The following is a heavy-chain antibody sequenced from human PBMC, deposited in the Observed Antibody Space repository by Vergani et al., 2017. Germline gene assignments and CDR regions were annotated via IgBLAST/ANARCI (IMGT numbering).Heavy chain of an antibody. Sequence: QLVESGGGLVKPGGSRRLSCAASGFSFRTFSMFWVRQPPGKGLAWVSKISPDGRTTEYADSVRGRFTISRDNSKNTLYLQMNNLRAADTAVYYCARSGYCAHGVCYMTYYYYMDVWGKGTAVTVSS. CDR2: ISPDGRTT. J-gene: IGHJ6*03. CDR1: GFSFRTFS. V-gene: IGHV3-21*06. D-gene: IGHD2-8*01. CDR3: ARSGYCAHGVCYMTYYYYMDV.